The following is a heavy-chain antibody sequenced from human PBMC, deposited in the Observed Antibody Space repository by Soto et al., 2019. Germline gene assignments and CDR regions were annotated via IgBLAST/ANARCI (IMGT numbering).Heavy chain of an antibody. D-gene: IGHD3-10*01. CDR2: ISTYKGNT. Sequence: ASVKVSCKTSGYTFTACGISWVRQAPGQGLEWMGWISTYKGNTNYAQKVQGRVAMTTDTSTSTAYMELRSLRSDDTAVYYCVRDLDGSGSYYTDYWGQGTLVTVSS. CDR1: GYTFTACG. V-gene: IGHV1-18*01. J-gene: IGHJ4*02. CDR3: VRDLDGSGSYYTDY.